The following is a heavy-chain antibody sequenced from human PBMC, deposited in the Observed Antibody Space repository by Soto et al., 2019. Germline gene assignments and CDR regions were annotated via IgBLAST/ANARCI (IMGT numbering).Heavy chain of an antibody. Sequence: PSETLSLTCIVSGASISRRSSYWGWIRQPPGKGLEWVGTFFSGSTYTNPSLKSRVTISVDSSKNQFSLKLTSVAVEDTAIYYCATTRGLAVGGSFDHWGQGVLVTVS. CDR1: GASISRRSSY. CDR2: FFSGST. J-gene: IGHJ5*02. D-gene: IGHD6-19*01. V-gene: IGHV4-39*01. CDR3: ATTRGLAVGGSFDH.